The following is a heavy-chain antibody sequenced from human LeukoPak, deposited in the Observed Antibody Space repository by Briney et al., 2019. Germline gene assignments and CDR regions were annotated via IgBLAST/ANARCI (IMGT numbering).Heavy chain of an antibody. J-gene: IGHJ4*02. CDR2: IYHSGST. CDR3: ARDRYGDHTYFDY. CDR1: GGSISSGGYS. Sequence: PSQTLSLTCAVSGGSISSGGYSWSWIRQPPGKGLEWIGYIYHSGSTYYNPSLKSRVTISVDRSKNQFSLKLSSVTAADTAVYYRARDRYGDHTYFDYWGQGTLVTVSS. V-gene: IGHV4-30-2*01. D-gene: IGHD4-17*01.